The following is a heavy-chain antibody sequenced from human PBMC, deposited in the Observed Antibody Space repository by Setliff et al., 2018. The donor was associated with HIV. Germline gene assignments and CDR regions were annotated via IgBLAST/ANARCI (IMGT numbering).Heavy chain of an antibody. CDR1: GGSVSSVNYY. J-gene: IGHJ4*02. V-gene: IGHV4-61*01. D-gene: IGHD6-13*01. Sequence: SETLSLTCSVSGGSVSSVNYYWSWIRQPPGKGLEWIGYIHYTGSTTYNPSLKSLVTISVDTSKNQFSLELSSVTAADTAVYYCARTYSSNWYIDYWGQGTLVTVSS. CDR3: ARTYSSNWYIDY. CDR2: IHYTGST.